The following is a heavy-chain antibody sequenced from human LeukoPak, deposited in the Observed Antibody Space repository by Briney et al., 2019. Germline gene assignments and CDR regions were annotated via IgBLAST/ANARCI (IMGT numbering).Heavy chain of an antibody. CDR3: AAAKDGAFDF. V-gene: IGHV1-58*01. Sequence: SVKVSCKSSGFTFSSSAVHWVRQARGQRLEWIGWIVVGSGNTNYAQEFQQRVTLSRDMSTSTAYLELSSLGSEDTAIYYCAAAKDGAFDFWGQGTLVTVSS. J-gene: IGHJ3*01. CDR2: IVVGSGNT. CDR1: GFTFSSSA. D-gene: IGHD2-15*01.